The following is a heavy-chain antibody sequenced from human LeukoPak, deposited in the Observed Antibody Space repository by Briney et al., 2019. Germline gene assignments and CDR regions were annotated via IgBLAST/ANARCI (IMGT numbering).Heavy chain of an antibody. J-gene: IGHJ4*02. D-gene: IGHD3-22*01. CDR3: ARGSLSPYYDSSDFRYTLPDY. V-gene: IGHV3-30*04. Sequence: GGSLRLSCAASGFTFSSYAMHWVRQAPGKGLEWVAVISYDGSNKYYADSVKGRFTISRDNSKNTLYLQMNSLRAEDTAMYYCARGSLSPYYDSSDFRYTLPDYWGQGTLVTVSS. CDR2: ISYDGSNK. CDR1: GFTFSSYA.